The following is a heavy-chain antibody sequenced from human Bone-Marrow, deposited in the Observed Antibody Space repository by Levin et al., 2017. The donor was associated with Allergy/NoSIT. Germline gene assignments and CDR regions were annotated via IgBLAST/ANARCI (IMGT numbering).Heavy chain of an antibody. V-gene: IGHV3-48*02. CDR2: IDMSSSTL. CDR1: GFIFSNYG. D-gene: IGHD6-19*01. J-gene: IGHJ4*02. CDR3: TRVAEADNFDF. Sequence: SCAASGFIFSNYGMNWVRQAPGKGLEWVSYIDMSSSTLYYANSVKGRFTVSRDNVRDSLYLLMSSLRDEDTAVYYCTRVAEADNFDFWGQGTLVSVSS.